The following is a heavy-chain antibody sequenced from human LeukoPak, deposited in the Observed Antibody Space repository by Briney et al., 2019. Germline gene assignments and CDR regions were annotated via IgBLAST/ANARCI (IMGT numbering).Heavy chain of an antibody. CDR1: GYTFTSYY. CDR2: INPSGGST. CDR3: ARELEFELPYPSPHYHHYYYLDV. D-gene: IGHD2-2*02. Sequence: ASVKVSCKASGYTFTSYYMHWVRPAPGQGLEWMGIINPSGGSTSYAQKFQGRVTMTRDTSTSTVYMELSSLRSEDTAVYYCARELEFELPYPSPHYHHYYYLDVWGKGTPVIVSS. J-gene: IGHJ6*03. V-gene: IGHV1-46*01.